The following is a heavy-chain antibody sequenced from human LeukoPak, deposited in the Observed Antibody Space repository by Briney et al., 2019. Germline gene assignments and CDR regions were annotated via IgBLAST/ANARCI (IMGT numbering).Heavy chain of an antibody. J-gene: IGHJ3*02. CDR3: ARVGSSGWYGAFDI. V-gene: IGHV4-34*01. D-gene: IGHD6-19*01. Sequence: PSETLSLTCAVYGGSFSGYYWSWIRQPPGKGLEWIGEINHSGSTNYSPSLKSRVTISVDTSKNQFSLKLSSVTAADTAVYYCARVGSSGWYGAFDIWGQGTMVTVSS. CDR2: INHSGST. CDR1: GGSFSGYY.